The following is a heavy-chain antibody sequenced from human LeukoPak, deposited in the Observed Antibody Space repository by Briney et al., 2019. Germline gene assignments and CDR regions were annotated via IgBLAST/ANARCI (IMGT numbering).Heavy chain of an antibody. CDR3: AKDIGSYYDY. D-gene: IGHD3-10*01. CDR1: GFTFSTYA. CDR2: INHNGGNT. Sequence: GGSLRLSCAASGFTFSTYAMNWVRQAPGKGLEWVSTINHNGGNTYYADSVKGRFTISRDNSKNTLYLQMNSLRAEDTAVYYCAKDIGSYYDYWGQGILVTVSS. J-gene: IGHJ4*02. V-gene: IGHV3-23*01.